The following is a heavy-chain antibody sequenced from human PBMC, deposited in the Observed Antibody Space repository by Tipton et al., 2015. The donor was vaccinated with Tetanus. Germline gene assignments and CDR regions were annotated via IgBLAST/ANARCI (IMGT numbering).Heavy chain of an antibody. V-gene: IGHV3-23*01. Sequence: CAASGFTFRNYAMAWVRQAPGKGLEWVSGISGDGGRTYYADSVKGRFTISRDNSKNMVYLQMKSLRAEDTAVYYCAKDGMNWMGAGPFDPWGQGTLVTVSS. CDR1: GFTFRNYA. J-gene: IGHJ5*02. D-gene: IGHD1-1*01. CDR2: ISGDGGRT. CDR3: AKDGMNWMGAGPFDP.